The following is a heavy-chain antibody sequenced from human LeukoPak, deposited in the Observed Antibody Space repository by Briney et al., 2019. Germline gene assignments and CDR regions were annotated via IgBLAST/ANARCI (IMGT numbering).Heavy chain of an antibody. D-gene: IGHD1-1*01. CDR1: GGSIGSSSYY. Sequence: SETLSLTCTLSGGSIGSSSYYWGWIRQPPGKGLEWIGSIYYSGSTYYNPSVKSRVTISVDTSKNQFSLKLSSVTAADTAVYYCARGRTGTTDYWGQGTLVTVSS. V-gene: IGHV4-39*07. CDR3: ARGRTGTTDY. CDR2: IYYSGST. J-gene: IGHJ4*02.